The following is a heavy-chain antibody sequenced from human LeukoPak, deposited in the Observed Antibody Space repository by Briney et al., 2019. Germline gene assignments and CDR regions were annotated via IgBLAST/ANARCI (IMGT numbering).Heavy chain of an antibody. Sequence: PGGSLRLSCAASGFTFSSYDMSWVRQAPGKGLEWVANVKQDGSEKYYVDSVKGRFTISRDNAKNSLYLQMNSLRAEDTAVYYCATTAYGDFDYWGQGTLVTVSS. J-gene: IGHJ4*02. D-gene: IGHD4-17*01. CDR2: VKQDGSEK. V-gene: IGHV3-7*01. CDR1: GFTFSSYD. CDR3: ATTAYGDFDY.